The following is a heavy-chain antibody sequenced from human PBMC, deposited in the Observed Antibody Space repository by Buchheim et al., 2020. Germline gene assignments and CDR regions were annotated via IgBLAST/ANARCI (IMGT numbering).Heavy chain of an antibody. CDR2: IYYSGST. J-gene: IGHJ4*02. CDR3: ARHPWQQLGYFDY. V-gene: IGHV4-39*01. CDR1: GGSISSSSYY. Sequence: QLQLQESGPGLVKPSQTLSLTCTVSGGSISSSSYYWGWIRQPPGKGLEWIGCIYYSGSTYYNPSLKSRVTISVDTSKNQFSLKLSSVTAADTAVYYCARHPWQQLGYFDYWGQGTL. D-gene: IGHD6-13*01.